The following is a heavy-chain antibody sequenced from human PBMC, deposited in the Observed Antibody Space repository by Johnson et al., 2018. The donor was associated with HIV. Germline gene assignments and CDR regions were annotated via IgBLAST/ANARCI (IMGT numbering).Heavy chain of an antibody. J-gene: IGHJ3*02. V-gene: IGHV3-43*01. D-gene: IGHD3-10*01. Sequence: VQLVESGGVVVQPGGSLRLSCAASGFTFDDYTMHWVRQAPGKGLEWVSLISWDGGSTYYADSVKGRFTIDRDNSNNSLYTPMNSLRAEDMAVYYCARDGDEGAFDIWGQGTMVTVSS. CDR2: ISWDGGST. CDR1: GFTFDDYT. CDR3: ARDGDEGAFDI.